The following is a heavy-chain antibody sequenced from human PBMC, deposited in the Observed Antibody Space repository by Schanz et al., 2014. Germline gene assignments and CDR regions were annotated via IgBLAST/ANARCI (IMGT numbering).Heavy chain of an antibody. CDR3: AREDCSATSCYFRY. CDR2: IWYDGSNK. Sequence: QVHLVDSGGGVVQPGRSLRLSCAASGFTFSSYGMHWVRQAPGRGLEWVALIWYDGSNKYYAESVKGRFTISRDNPKNTLYLQMNSLRAEDTAVYYCAREDCSATSCYFRYWGQGTLVTVSS. V-gene: IGHV3-33*01. CDR1: GFTFSSYG. J-gene: IGHJ4*02. D-gene: IGHD2-21*01.